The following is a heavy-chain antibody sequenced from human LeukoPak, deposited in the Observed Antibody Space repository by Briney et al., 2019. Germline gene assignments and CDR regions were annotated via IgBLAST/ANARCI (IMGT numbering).Heavy chain of an antibody. V-gene: IGHV3-33*01. CDR1: GFTFSSYG. Sequence: GGSLRLSCAATGFTFSSYGMHWVRQAPGKGLEWVAVIWYDGSNKYYADSVKGRFTISRDNSKNTLYLQMNSLRAEDTDVYYCARASLAWYYFDYWGQGTLVTVSS. D-gene: IGHD2-8*02. J-gene: IGHJ4*02. CDR3: ARASLAWYYFDY. CDR2: IWYDGSNK.